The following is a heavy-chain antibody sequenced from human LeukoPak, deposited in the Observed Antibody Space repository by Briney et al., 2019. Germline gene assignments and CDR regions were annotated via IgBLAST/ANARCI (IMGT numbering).Heavy chain of an antibody. J-gene: IGHJ5*02. Sequence: SETLSLTCTVSGGSISSYYWSWIRQPAGKGLEWIGRIYTSGSTNYNPSPKSRVTMSVDTSKNQFSLKLSSVTAADTAVYYCARERIIMYSSGSYEADWFDPWGQGTLVTVSS. CDR2: IYTSGST. CDR1: GGSISSYY. V-gene: IGHV4-4*07. CDR3: ARERIIMYSSGSYEADWFDP. D-gene: IGHD3-10*01.